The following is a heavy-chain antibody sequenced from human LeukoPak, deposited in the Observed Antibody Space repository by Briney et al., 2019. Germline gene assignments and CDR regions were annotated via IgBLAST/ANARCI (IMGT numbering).Heavy chain of an antibody. D-gene: IGHD3-10*01. CDR3: ARPFGSGRRDAFAI. J-gene: IGHJ3*02. Sequence: ASVKVSCKASGYTFTDYYMHWVRQAPGQGLEWMGWINPNSGATNSAQKFQGRVSMTRDTSISTAYMELNRLRSDDTVVYYCARPFGSGRRDAFAIWGPGTVVTVSS. CDR2: INPNSGAT. V-gene: IGHV1-2*02. CDR1: GYTFTDYY.